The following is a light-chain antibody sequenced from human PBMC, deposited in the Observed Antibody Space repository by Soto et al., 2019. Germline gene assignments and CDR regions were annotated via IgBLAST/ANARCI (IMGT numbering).Light chain of an antibody. CDR2: KAS. J-gene: IGKJ2*01. V-gene: IGKV1-5*03. CDR3: QQYNSYSFT. CDR1: QSISSW. Sequence: DIQMTQSPSTLSASVGDRVTITCRASQSISSWLAWYQQKPGKAPKLLIYKASSLESGVPSRFSGIGSATDFTLTLSSLQPDDFAYYYRQQYNSYSFTVGQATKLEIK.